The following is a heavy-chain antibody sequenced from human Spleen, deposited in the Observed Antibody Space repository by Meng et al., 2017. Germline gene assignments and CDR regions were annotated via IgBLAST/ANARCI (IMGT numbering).Heavy chain of an antibody. CDR1: GFTFSSYW. CDR2: MNTDGTTR. V-gene: IGHV3-74*01. CDR3: AGLGTDAFDI. J-gene: IGHJ3*02. D-gene: IGHD3-10*01. Sequence: EWKLVGSGGGFVQPGGSLRLSCTASGFTFSSYWMNWVRQVPGKGLVWVSQMNTDGTTRRYADSVKGRFTISRDNAKNTLYLQMSSLRVEDTALYYCAGLGTDAFDIWGQGTMVTVSS.